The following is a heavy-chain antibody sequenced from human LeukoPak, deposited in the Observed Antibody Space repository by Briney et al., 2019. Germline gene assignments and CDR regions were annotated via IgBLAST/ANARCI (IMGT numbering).Heavy chain of an antibody. CDR1: GGSISSSSYY. Sequence: SGTLSLTCTVSGGSISSSSYYWGWIRQPPGKGLEWIGSIYYSGSTYYNPSLKSRVTISADTSKNQFSLKLSSVTAADTAVYYCAGVPRSYYYYYYMDVWGKGTTVTVSS. V-gene: IGHV4-39*07. CDR2: IYYSGST. CDR3: AGVPRSYYYYYYMDV. J-gene: IGHJ6*03.